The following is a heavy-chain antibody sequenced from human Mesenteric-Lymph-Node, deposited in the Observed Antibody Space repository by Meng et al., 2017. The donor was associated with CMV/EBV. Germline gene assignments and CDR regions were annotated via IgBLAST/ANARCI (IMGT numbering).Heavy chain of an antibody. Sequence: HVPLKESGPGLVKPSETLSLTCIVSGVSVTSGAYHWSWIRQSPGKGLEWIGYIYGTGITIYNPSLKSRVTILLETSKNQFSLKLNSVTTADTAVYYCAKSRSSTPGIVDDWGQGTLVTVSS. V-gene: IGHV4-61*08. CDR3: AKSRSSTPGIVDD. CDR2: IYGTGIT. CDR1: GVSVTSGAYH. J-gene: IGHJ4*02. D-gene: IGHD2/OR15-2a*01.